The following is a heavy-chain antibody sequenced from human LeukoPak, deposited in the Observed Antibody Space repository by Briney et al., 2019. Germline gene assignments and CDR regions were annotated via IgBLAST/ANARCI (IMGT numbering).Heavy chain of an antibody. D-gene: IGHD3-22*01. CDR2: MNPNSGNT. Sequence: GASVKVSCKASGYTFTSYDINWVRQATGQGLEWMGWMNPNSGNTGYAQKLQGRVTMTTDTSTSTAYMELRSLRSDDTAVYYCARDGPYDSSGYYPFDYWGQGTLVTVSS. V-gene: IGHV1-8*02. CDR1: GYTFTSYD. CDR3: ARDGPYDSSGYYPFDY. J-gene: IGHJ4*02.